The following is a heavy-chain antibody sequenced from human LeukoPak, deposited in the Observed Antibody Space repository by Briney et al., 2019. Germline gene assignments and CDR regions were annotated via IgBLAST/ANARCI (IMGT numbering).Heavy chain of an antibody. Sequence: SETLSLTCTVSGGSISSYYWSWIRQPPGKGLEWIGYIYYSGSTNYSPSLKSRVTISVDTSKNQFSLKLSSVTAADTAVYYCARVEEAFDIWGQGTMVTVSS. D-gene: IGHD3-3*01. CDR2: IYYSGST. V-gene: IGHV4-59*01. J-gene: IGHJ3*02. CDR1: GGSISSYY. CDR3: ARVEEAFDI.